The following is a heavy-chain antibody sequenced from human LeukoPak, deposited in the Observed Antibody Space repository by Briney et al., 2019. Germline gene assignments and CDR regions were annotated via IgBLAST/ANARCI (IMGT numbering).Heavy chain of an antibody. Sequence: SETLSLTCAVYGGSFSGYYWSWIRQPPGKGLEWIGEINHSGSTNYNPSLKSRVTVSVDTSKNQFSLILTSVTAADTAVYYCARDRGNFFDFWGQGTLVTVSS. D-gene: IGHD6-25*01. CDR1: GGSFSGYY. J-gene: IGHJ4*02. V-gene: IGHV4-34*01. CDR2: INHSGST. CDR3: ARDRGNFFDF.